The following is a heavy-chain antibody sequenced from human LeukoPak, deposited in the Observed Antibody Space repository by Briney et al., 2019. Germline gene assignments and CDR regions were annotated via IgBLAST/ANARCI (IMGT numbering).Heavy chain of an antibody. CDR2: IDPSDSYT. V-gene: IGHV5-10-1*01. D-gene: IGHD3-10*01. Sequence: GESLKISCKGSGYSFTSYWISWVRQMPGKGLEWMGRIDPSDSYTNYSPSSQGHVTISADKSISTAYLQWSSLKASDTAMYYCARHVGGFFYYYGMDVWGKGTTVTVSS. J-gene: IGHJ6*04. CDR3: ARHVGGFFYYYGMDV. CDR1: GYSFTSYW.